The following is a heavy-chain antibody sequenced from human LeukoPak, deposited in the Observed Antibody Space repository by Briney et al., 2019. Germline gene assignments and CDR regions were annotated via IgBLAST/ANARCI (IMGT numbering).Heavy chain of an antibody. Sequence: PGGSLRLSCAASGFTLSSYSMNWVRQAPGKGLEWVSSISSSSSYIYYADSVKGRFTISRDNAKNSLYLQMNSLRAEDTTVYYCAREWHSGSYFADYWGQGTLVPVSS. J-gene: IGHJ4*02. CDR3: AREWHSGSYFADY. V-gene: IGHV3-21*01. CDR1: GFTLSSYS. D-gene: IGHD1-26*01. CDR2: ISSSSSYI.